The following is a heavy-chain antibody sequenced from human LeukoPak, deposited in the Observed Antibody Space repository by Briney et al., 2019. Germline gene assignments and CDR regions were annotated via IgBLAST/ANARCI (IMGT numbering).Heavy chain of an antibody. CDR1: GVTFRSYG. D-gene: IGHD2-2*01. CDR2: IRSKANSYAT. J-gene: IGHJ4*02. Sequence: GGSLRLSCAVSGVTFRSYGMHWVRQASGKGLEWVGRIRSKANSYATAYAASVKGRFTISRDDSKNTAYLQMNSLKTEDTAVYYCIPCSSTSCYSDYWGQGTLVTVSS. V-gene: IGHV3-73*01. CDR3: IPCSSTSCYSDY.